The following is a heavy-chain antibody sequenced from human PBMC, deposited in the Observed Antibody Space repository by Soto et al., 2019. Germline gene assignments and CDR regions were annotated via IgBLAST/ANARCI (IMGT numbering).Heavy chain of an antibody. CDR1: GGSISSYY. Sequence: QVQLQESGPGLVKPSETLSLTCTVSGGSISSYYWSWIRQPPGKGLEWIGYIYYRGSTNYNPSLKSRVTISVDTSKNQSSLKLSSVTAADTAVYYCARRYAGNFYYWGQGTLVTVSS. CDR3: ARRYAGNFYY. D-gene: IGHD2-8*01. J-gene: IGHJ4*02. CDR2: IYYRGST. V-gene: IGHV4-59*01.